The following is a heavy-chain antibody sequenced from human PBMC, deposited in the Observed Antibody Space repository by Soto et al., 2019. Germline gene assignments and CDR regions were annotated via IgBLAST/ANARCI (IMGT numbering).Heavy chain of an antibody. D-gene: IGHD5-18*01. CDR2: VNFYNGKT. V-gene: IGHV1-18*04. CDR1: DYSFISNG. CDR3: ARDTWRHTTGVPKLHYYGLDV. J-gene: IGHJ6*02. Sequence: QGLLVQSEAEVKKPGASVRVSCKATDYSFISNGISWVRQAPGQGLEWLGWVNFYNGKTEYTQNIQGRVTMTADTSTTTAYLELRSLRYDDTAVYYCARDTWRHTTGVPKLHYYGLDVWGQGTTVTVSS.